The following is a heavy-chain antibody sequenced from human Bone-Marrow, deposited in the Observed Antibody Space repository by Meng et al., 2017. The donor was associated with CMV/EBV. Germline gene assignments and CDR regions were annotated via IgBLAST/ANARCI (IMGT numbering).Heavy chain of an antibody. CDR1: GFTFDDYA. J-gene: IGHJ4*02. V-gene: IGHV5-51*01. CDR3: ARHGGWYQLPDRY. Sequence: GESLKISCAASGFTFDDYAMHWVRQMPGKGLEWMGIIYPGDSDTRYSPSFQGQVTISADKSISTAYLQWSSLKASDTAMYYCARHGGWYQLPDRYWGQGTLVTVSS. D-gene: IGHD2-2*01. CDR2: IYPGDSDT.